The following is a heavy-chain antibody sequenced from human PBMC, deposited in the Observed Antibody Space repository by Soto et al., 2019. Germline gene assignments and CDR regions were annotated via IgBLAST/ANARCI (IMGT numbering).Heavy chain of an antibody. CDR1: CGSISSSNW. CDR3: ARFRGGFGGAVEGFYS. V-gene: IGHV4-4*02. D-gene: IGHD5-12*01. Sequence: TWPLALTRCVSCGSISSSNWWCWVRQPPGQGLEWIGEIYHSGSTNYNPSLKSRVTISVDKSKNQFSLKLSSVTAADTAVYYLARFRGGFGGAVEGFYSWGQG. J-gene: IGHJ3*02. CDR2: IYHSGST.